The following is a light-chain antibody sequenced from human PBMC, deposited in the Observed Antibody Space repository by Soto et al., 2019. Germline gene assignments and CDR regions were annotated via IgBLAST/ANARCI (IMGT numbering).Light chain of an antibody. Sequence: EIHMTQSPSHMSTSVGDRITITCRTSQSINSNFNWYQQKSGKAPKLLIYAASTLRSGVPSRFSGSGSGTDFTLTISSLQPEDSAIYYCQQGSSSPLTFGQGTRLEI. V-gene: IGKV1-39*01. J-gene: IGKJ5*01. CDR2: AAS. CDR1: QSINSN. CDR3: QQGSSSPLT.